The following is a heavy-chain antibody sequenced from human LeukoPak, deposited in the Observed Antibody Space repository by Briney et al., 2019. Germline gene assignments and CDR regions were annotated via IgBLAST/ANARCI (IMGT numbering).Heavy chain of an antibody. Sequence: HPGGSLRLSCAASGFTVSSNYMSWVRQAPGKGLEWVSVIYSGGSTYYADSVKGRFTISRDNSKNTLYLQMNSLRAEDTAVYYCAKPYDSSGYYYGIDYWGQGTLVTVSS. CDR2: IYSGGST. J-gene: IGHJ4*02. CDR3: AKPYDSSGYYYGIDY. D-gene: IGHD3-22*01. CDR1: GFTVSSNY. V-gene: IGHV3-53*01.